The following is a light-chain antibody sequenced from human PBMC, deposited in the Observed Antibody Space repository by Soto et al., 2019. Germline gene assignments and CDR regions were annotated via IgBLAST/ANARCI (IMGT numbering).Light chain of an antibody. V-gene: IGKV3-20*01. CDR2: DVS. J-gene: IGKJ1*01. Sequence: EIVLTQSPGTLSLSPGERATLSCRASQSVSSRYLGWYQQKPGQATRLLIYDVSRRATGIPDRFSGSGSGTDFTLTISRLEPEDFAVYYCQQYGSSPWTFGQGTKVEIK. CDR3: QQYGSSPWT. CDR1: QSVSSRY.